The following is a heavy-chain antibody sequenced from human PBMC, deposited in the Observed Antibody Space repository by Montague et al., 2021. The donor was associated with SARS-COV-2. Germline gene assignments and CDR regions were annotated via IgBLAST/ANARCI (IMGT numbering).Heavy chain of an antibody. D-gene: IGHD3-3*01. CDR3: ARAASTGFWSGYYY. CDR1: GFTFDDYG. V-gene: IGHV3-20*01. CDR2: INWNGGST. Sequence: SLRLSCAASGFTFDDYGMSWVRQAPGKGLEWVSGINWNGGSTGYADSLKGRFTIPRDNAKSSLYLQMNSLRAEDTALYHCARAASTGFWSGYYYWGQGTLVTVSS. J-gene: IGHJ4*02.